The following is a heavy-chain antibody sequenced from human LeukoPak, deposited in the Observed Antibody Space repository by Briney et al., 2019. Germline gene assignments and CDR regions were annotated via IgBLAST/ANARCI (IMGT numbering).Heavy chain of an antibody. CDR1: GYTFTSYG. CDR3: ARAYWSIAAQLHYYYYYYMDV. CDR2: MNPNSGNT. D-gene: IGHD6-6*01. V-gene: IGHV1-8*03. Sequence: ASVKVSCKASGYTFTSYGISWVRQATGQGLEWMGWMNPNSGNTGYAQKFQGRVTITRNTSISTAYMELSSLRSEDTAVYYCARAYWSIAAQLHYYYYYYMDVWGKGTTVTVSS. J-gene: IGHJ6*03.